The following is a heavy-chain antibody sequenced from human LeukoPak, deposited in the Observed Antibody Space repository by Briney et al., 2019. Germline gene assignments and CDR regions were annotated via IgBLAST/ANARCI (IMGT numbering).Heavy chain of an antibody. J-gene: IGHJ4*02. Sequence: PGGSLRLSCAASDFSFITYAMSWVRQAPGKGLEWVSTISGGGDATYYADSVKGRFTISRDNSKNTLYLQMNSLRAEDTAIYYCAKIAETSGSYGQGYDYWGQGTLVTVSS. CDR2: ISGGGDAT. V-gene: IGHV3-23*01. D-gene: IGHD1-26*01. CDR3: AKIAETSGSYGQGYDY. CDR1: DFSFITYA.